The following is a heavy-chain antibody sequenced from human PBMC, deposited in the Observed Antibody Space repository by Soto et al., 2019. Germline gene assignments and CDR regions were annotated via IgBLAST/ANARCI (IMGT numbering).Heavy chain of an antibody. D-gene: IGHD2-15*01. Sequence: SVKVSCKASGGTLSSYVISWVRQASGQGLEWMGGIIPIYGTANYAEKFQGRVTITADESTSTAYMELSRLRSEDTAIYYCAGDFGGCSAGSCRYNWFDPWGQGTLVTVSS. CDR2: IIPIYGTA. J-gene: IGHJ5*02. CDR1: GGTLSSYV. CDR3: AGDFGGCSAGSCRYNWFDP. V-gene: IGHV1-69*13.